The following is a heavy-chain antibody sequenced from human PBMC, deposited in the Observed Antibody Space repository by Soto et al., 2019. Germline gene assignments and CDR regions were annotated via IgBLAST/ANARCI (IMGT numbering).Heavy chain of an antibody. CDR1: GFTFSSYG. J-gene: IGHJ3*02. CDR3: AKDQPSSYDNHDAFDI. V-gene: IGHV3-30*18. Sequence: GGSLRLSCAASGFTFSSYGMHWVRQAPGKGLEWVAVISYDGSNKYYADSVKGRFTISRDNSKNTLYLQMNSLRAEDTDVYYCAKDQPSSYDNHDAFDIWGQGTMVTISS. CDR2: ISYDGSNK. D-gene: IGHD3-22*01.